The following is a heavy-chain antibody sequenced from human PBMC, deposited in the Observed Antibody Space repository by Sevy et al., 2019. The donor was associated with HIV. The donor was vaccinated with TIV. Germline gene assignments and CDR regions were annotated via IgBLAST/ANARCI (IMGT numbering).Heavy chain of an antibody. Sequence: GGSLRLSCAASGFSFGTHAMSWVRQAPGKGLEWVSGMSGRGGSTGYADSVKGRFTISRDNSKNTLFLQMNALRADDTVDYYCANDVPDHSWYGDFWSGSPCFDYWGRGILVTVSS. J-gene: IGHJ4*02. D-gene: IGHD3-3*01. CDR1: GFSFGTHA. CDR2: MSGRGGST. V-gene: IGHV3-23*01. CDR3: ANDVPDHSWYGDFWSGSPCFDY.